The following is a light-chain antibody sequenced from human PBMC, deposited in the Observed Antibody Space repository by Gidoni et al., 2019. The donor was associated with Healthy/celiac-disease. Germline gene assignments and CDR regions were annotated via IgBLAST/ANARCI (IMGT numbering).Light chain of an antibody. CDR1: QSVSSY. V-gene: IGKV3-11*01. J-gene: IGKJ3*01. CDR3: QQRSNWPLEVT. CDR2: DAS. Sequence: EIVLTQSPATLSLSPGERATLSCRASQSVSSYLAWYQQKPGQAPRLLIYDASNRATGIPARFSGSGSGTDFTLTISSLEPEDFAVYYCQQRSNWPLEVTFXPXTKVDIK.